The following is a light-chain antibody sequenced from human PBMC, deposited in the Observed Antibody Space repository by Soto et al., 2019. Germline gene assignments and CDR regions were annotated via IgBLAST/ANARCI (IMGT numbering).Light chain of an antibody. CDR3: QQYGSSPRT. CDR2: GAS. V-gene: IGKV3-20*01. Sequence: IVLTQSPGTLSLSPGERATLSCRASQSVSSRYLAWYQQKPGQAPRLLIFGASSRATGIPDRFSGSGSWKDLNYPIRRPQPEDLAVYFCQQYGSSPRTFGQGTKVDIK. CDR1: QSVSSRY. J-gene: IGKJ1*01.